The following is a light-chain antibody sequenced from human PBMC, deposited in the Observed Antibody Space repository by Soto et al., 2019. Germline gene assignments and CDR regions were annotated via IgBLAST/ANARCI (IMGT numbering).Light chain of an antibody. CDR1: QCVSSSY. J-gene: IGKJ5*01. V-gene: IGKV3-15*01. CDR3: QQYNKWPPIT. CDR2: GAS. Sequence: TQAPLTWSRPPAERATLSCRASQCVSSSYLAWYQQKPGQAPRLLIYGASTRATGIPARFSGSGSGTEFTLTISSLESEDFAVYYCQQYNKWPPITFGQGTRLEIK.